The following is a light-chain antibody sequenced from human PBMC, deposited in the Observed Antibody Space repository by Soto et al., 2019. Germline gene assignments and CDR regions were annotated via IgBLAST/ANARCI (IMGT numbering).Light chain of an antibody. V-gene: IGKV3-20*01. CDR2: GAS. CDR3: QHYGTSPRT. J-gene: IGKJ2*01. Sequence: EIVLTQSPGTLSLSPGERATLSCRASQTISNNYLAWYRQKPGQAPTLVIYGASTRVTGIPDRFSGSGSGTDFTLTISRLEPEDFVVYYCQHYGTSPRTFGQGTKLDIK. CDR1: QTISNNY.